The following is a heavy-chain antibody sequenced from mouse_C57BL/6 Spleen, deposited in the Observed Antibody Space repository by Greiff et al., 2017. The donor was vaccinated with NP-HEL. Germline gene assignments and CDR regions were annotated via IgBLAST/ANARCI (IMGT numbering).Heavy chain of an antibody. CDR2: INPSTGGT. D-gene: IGHD1-1*01. J-gene: IGHJ4*01. V-gene: IGHV1-42*01. CDR1: GYSFTGYY. Sequence: VQLKQSGPELVKPGASVKISCKASGYSFTGYYMNWVKQSPEKSLEWIGEINPSTGGTTYNQKFKAKATLTVDKSSSTAYMQLKSLTSEDSAVYYCAREGTVVATGAMDYWGQGTSVTVSS. CDR3: AREGTVVATGAMDY.